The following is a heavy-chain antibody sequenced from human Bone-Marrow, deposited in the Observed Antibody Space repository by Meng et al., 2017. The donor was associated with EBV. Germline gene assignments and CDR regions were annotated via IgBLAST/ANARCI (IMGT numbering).Heavy chain of an antibody. V-gene: IGHV3-23*04. CDR2: ISGSGGST. CDR1: GFTVSSYA. D-gene: IGHD3-22*01. Sequence: EGAVVVSGGGFVPAGGSLRLFCAASGFTVSSYAMSWVRQAPGKGLEWVSAISGSGGSTYYADSVKGRFTISRDNSKNTLYLQMNSLRAEDTAVYYCANGPGDYYDRMGDYWGQGTLVTVSS. J-gene: IGHJ4*02. CDR3: ANGPGDYYDRMGDY.